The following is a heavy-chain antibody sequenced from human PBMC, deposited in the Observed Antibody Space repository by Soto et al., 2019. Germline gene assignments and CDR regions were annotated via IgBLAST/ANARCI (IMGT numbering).Heavy chain of an antibody. CDR2: ISYDGSNK. CDR3: ARAGYSSSWPQYNWFDP. CDR1: GFTFSSYA. J-gene: IGHJ5*02. D-gene: IGHD6-13*01. V-gene: IGHV3-30-3*01. Sequence: GGSLRLSCAASGFTFSSYAMHWVRQAPGKGLEWVAVISYDGSNKYYADSVKGRFTISRDNSKNTLYLQMNSLRAEDTAVYYCARAGYSSSWPQYNWFDPWRQGTLVTVSS.